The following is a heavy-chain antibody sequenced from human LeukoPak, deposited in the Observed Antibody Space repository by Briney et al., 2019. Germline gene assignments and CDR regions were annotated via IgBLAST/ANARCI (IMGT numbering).Heavy chain of an antibody. J-gene: IGHJ6*02. V-gene: IGHV3-21*01. CDR2: ISTGTSHT. CDR3: AREGTVTTGYGMDV. CDR1: GFTFSIYA. Sequence: GALRLSCAASGFTFSIYAMNWVRQAPGRGLEWLSSISTGTSHTYYVDSVKGRFTISRDNAKNSLYLQMNSLRAEDTAVYYCAREGTVTTGYGMDVWGQGTTVTVSS. D-gene: IGHD4-17*01.